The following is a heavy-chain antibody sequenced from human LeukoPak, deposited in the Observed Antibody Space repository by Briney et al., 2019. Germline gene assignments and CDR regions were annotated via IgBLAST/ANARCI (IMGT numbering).Heavy chain of an antibody. CDR3: ARGGLLRGSRGYYYYYYMDV. Sequence: SVKVSCKASGGTFSSYAISWVRQAPGQGLEWMGGIAPISGTPLYSQRFQGRVTISADTSTSTVYMELSSLRSEDTAVYYYARGGLLRGSRGYYYYYYMDVWGKGTTVTISS. D-gene: IGHD1-26*01. CDR1: GGTFSSYA. V-gene: IGHV1-69*06. J-gene: IGHJ6*03. CDR2: IAPISGTP.